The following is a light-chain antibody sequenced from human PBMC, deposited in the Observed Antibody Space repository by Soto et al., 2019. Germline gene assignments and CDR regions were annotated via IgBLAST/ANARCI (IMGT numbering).Light chain of an antibody. CDR2: AAS. V-gene: IGKV3D-15*01. Sequence: EIVMTQSPVTLSVSPGERVTLSCRASQSVSSSIAWYQQKVGQAPRLLIYAASTRATGIPARFSGSESGTEFILTISSLQSEDVAVYYCQQYRNWPVTFGGGTRWISN. CDR3: QQYRNWPVT. J-gene: IGKJ4*01. CDR1: QSVSSS.